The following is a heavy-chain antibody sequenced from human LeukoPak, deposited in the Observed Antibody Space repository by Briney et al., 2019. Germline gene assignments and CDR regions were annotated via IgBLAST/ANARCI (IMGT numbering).Heavy chain of an antibody. CDR3: XXXXWLLSDYFDY. J-gene: IGHJ4*02. CDR2: INHSGST. Sequence: HPSETLSLTCAVYGGSFSGYYWSWIRQPPGKGLEWIGEINHSGSTNYNPSLKSRVTISVDTSKNQFSLKLSSVTAADTAVYYCXXXXWLLSDYFDYWGQGTLVTVSS. D-gene: IGHD1-26*01. V-gene: IGHV4-34*01. CDR1: GGSFSGYY.